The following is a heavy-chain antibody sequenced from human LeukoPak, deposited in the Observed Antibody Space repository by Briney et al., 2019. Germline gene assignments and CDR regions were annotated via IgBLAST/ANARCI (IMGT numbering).Heavy chain of an antibody. CDR1: GFTFSIYA. Sequence: PGGSLRLSCAASGFTFSIYAMSWVRQAPGKGLEWASAISGSGSNTYYADSVKGRFTISRDNSKNTLYLQMNSLRAEDTAVYYCANRGPYYFDNWGQGTLVTVSS. D-gene: IGHD3-10*01. CDR3: ANRGPYYFDN. V-gene: IGHV3-23*01. J-gene: IGHJ4*02. CDR2: ISGSGSNT.